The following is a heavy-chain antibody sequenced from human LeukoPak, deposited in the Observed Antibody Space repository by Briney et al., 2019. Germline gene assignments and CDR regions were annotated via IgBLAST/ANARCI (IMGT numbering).Heavy chain of an antibody. V-gene: IGHV3-23*01. J-gene: IGHJ6*03. D-gene: IGHD3-16*01. CDR1: GFTFSSYA. Sequence: PGGSLRLSCAASGFTFSSYAMSWVRQAPGKGLEWVSAISGSGGSTYYADSVKGRFTISRDNSKNTLYLQMNSLRAEDTAVYYCANVSPLPRGGYYYYYMDVWGKGTTVTVSS. CDR3: ANVSPLPRGGYYYYYMDV. CDR2: ISGSGGST.